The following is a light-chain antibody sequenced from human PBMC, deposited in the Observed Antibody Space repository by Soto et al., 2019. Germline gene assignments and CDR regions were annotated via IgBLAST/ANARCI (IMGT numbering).Light chain of an antibody. J-gene: IGKJ4*01. CDR2: DAS. CDR1: QSVSSE. V-gene: IGKV3-11*01. Sequence: ETVLTQSPATLSLSPGERATLSCRASQSVSSELAWYQQKPGQAPRLLIYDASNRATGIPPRFSGSGSGTDFILTISSLESEDFAVYYCQRRSTWPLTFGGGTKVEIK. CDR3: QRRSTWPLT.